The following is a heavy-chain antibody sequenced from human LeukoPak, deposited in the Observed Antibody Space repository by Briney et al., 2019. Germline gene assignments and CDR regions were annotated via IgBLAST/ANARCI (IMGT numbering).Heavy chain of an antibody. J-gene: IGHJ4*02. D-gene: IGHD1-26*01. Sequence: ASVKVSFKASGYTFTGYYMHWVRQAPGQGLEWMGRINPNNGGTNYAQKFQGRVTMTGDTSISTAYMELGSLRSDDTAVYYCTRESGSYHGNDYWGQGTLVTVSS. CDR2: INPNNGGT. CDR1: GYTFTGYY. CDR3: TRESGSYHGNDY. V-gene: IGHV1-2*06.